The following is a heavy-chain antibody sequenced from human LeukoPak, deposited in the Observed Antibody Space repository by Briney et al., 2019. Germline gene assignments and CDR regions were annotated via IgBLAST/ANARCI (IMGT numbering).Heavy chain of an antibody. CDR2: INPNSGGT. V-gene: IGHV1-2*02. Sequence: ASVKVSCKXSGYTFTGYYMHWVRQAPGQGLEWMGWINPNSGGTNYPQKFQGRVTMTRDTSISTAYMELSRLRSDDTAVYYCARDPLAEHAFDIWGQGTMVTVSS. CDR3: ARDPLAEHAFDI. J-gene: IGHJ3*02. D-gene: IGHD3-3*02. CDR1: GYTFTGYY.